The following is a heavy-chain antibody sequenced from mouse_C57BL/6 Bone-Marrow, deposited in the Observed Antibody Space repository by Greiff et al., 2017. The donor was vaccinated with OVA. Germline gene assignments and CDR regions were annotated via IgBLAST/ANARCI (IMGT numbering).Heavy chain of an antibody. CDR3: ARMGLRPLDY. J-gene: IGHJ2*01. D-gene: IGHD1-2*01. CDR2: INPSSGYT. CDR1: GYTFTSYT. V-gene: IGHV1-4*01. Sequence: QVQLQQSGAELARPGASVKMSCKASGYTFTSYTMHWVKQRPGQGLEWIGYINPSSGYTKYNQKFKDKATLTADKSSSTAYMQLSSLTSEDSAVYYCARMGLRPLDYWGQGTTLTVSS.